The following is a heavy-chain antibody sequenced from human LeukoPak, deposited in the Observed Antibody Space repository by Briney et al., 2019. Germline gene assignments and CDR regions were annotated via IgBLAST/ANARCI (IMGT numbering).Heavy chain of an antibody. D-gene: IGHD3-22*01. V-gene: IGHV3-7*02. CDR2: IKQDGSEK. Sequence: PGGSLRLSCPVAVFTLTSEWISSVRQAPGKGLEWVANIKQDGSEKYYVDSVKGRFTISRDNAKNSVYLQMNSLRAEDTAVYYCARVRYCDMSGYYYYFDYWGQGTLVTVSS. CDR3: ARVRYCDMSGYYYYFDY. CDR1: VFTLTSEW. J-gene: IGHJ4*02.